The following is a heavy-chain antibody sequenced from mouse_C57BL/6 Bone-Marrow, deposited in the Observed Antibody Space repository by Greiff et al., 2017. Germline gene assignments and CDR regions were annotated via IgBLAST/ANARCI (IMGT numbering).Heavy chain of an antibody. Sequence: QVQLQQPGAELVRPGSSVKLSCKASGYTFTSYWMDWVKQRPGQGLEWIGNIYPSDSETHYNQKFKDKATLTEDKSSSTAYMQLSSLTSEDSAVYYCARWGMVTTEAYWGQGTLVTVSA. CDR3: ARWGMVTTEAY. CDR2: IYPSDSET. D-gene: IGHD2-2*01. V-gene: IGHV1-61*01. J-gene: IGHJ3*01. CDR1: GYTFTSYW.